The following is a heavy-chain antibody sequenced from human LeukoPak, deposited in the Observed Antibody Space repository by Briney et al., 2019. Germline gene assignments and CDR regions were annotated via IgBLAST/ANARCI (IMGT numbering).Heavy chain of an antibody. V-gene: IGHV3-7*01. J-gene: IGHJ4*02. CDR2: ISQDGSEM. Sequence: GGSLRLSCAASEFSVGSNYMTWVRQAPGKGLEWVANISQDGSEMFFVDSMNGRLTISRDNAKNSLYLHINSLRSEDTAVYYCARLGPGMNFFYFDYWGQGTLVTVSS. CDR3: ARLGPGMNFFYFDY. D-gene: IGHD3-10*01. CDR1: EFSVGSNY.